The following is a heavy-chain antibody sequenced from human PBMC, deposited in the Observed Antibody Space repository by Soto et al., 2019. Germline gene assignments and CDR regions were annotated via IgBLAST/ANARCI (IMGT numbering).Heavy chain of an antibody. CDR2: ISSSGSTI. CDR1: GFTFSDYY. Sequence: PGGSLRLSCAASGFTFSDYYMSWIRQAPGKGLKWVSYISSSGSTIYYADSVKGRFTISRDNAKNSLYLQMNSLRAEDTAVYYCARDSPGEYSGYEILDCWGQRTLIPASS. V-gene: IGHV3-11*01. D-gene: IGHD5-12*01. CDR3: ARDSPGEYSGYEILDC. J-gene: IGHJ4*02.